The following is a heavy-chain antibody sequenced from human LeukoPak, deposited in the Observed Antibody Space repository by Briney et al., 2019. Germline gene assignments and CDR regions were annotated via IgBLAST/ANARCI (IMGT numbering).Heavy chain of an antibody. D-gene: IGHD3-22*01. CDR3: ARDFSGYSHFDY. J-gene: IGHJ4*02. CDR2: ISYDGSSK. CDR1: GFTFSSYA. Sequence: GGSLRLSCAASGFTFSSYAMHWVRQAPGKGLEWVTVISYDGSSKYYADSVKGRFTISRDNSKNTLYLQMNSLRAEDTAVYYCARDFSGYSHFDYWGQGTLVTVSS. V-gene: IGHV3-30-3*01.